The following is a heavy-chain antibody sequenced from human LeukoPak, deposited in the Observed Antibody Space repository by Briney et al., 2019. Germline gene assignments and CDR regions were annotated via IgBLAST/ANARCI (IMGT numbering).Heavy chain of an antibody. Sequence: GGSLRLSCAASGFTFSNYEMNWVRQAPGKGLEWVSYISSSGSTIYYADSVKGRFTISRDNAKNSLYLQMNSLRAEDTAVYYCARAFRYYFDYWGQGTLVTVSS. D-gene: IGHD3-16*02. CDR2: ISSSGSTI. CDR3: ARAFRYYFDY. J-gene: IGHJ4*02. CDR1: GFTFSNYE. V-gene: IGHV3-48*03.